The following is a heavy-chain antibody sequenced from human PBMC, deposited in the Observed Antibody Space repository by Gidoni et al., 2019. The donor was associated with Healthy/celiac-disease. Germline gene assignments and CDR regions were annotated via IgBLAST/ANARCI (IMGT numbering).Heavy chain of an antibody. CDR3: ARFGQWELSYYFDY. Sequence: QVQLQESGPGLVKPSETLSLTCTVSGYSFSSGYYWGWIRQPPGKGLEWMGSIYHSGSTYYNPSLKSRVTISVDTSKNQFSLKLSSVTAADTAVYYCARFGQWELSYYFDYWGQGTLVTVSS. D-gene: IGHD1-26*01. V-gene: IGHV4-38-2*02. CDR2: IYHSGST. CDR1: GYSFSSGYY. J-gene: IGHJ4*02.